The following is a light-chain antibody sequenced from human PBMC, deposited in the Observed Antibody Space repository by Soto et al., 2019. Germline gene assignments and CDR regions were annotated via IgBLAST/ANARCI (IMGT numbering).Light chain of an antibody. CDR1: SSDVGTYNL. Sequence: QSVLTQPASVSGSPGQSITISCTGNSSDVGTYNLVSWYQHHPGKAPKLMISEVNQRPSGISFRFSGSKSGNTASLTISGLQAEDEAVYFCCSYAGSPYVFGTGTKLTVL. CDR2: EVN. J-gene: IGLJ1*01. V-gene: IGLV2-23*02. CDR3: CSYAGSPYV.